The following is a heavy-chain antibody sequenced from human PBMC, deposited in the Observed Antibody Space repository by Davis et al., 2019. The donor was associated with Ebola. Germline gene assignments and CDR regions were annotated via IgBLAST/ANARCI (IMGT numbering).Heavy chain of an antibody. CDR2: ISSTGDSK. CDR3: ARDKDLPLYYESHGMDV. Sequence: GGSLRLSCAASGFTFSSYWMSWVRQAPGKGLEWVSFISSTGDSKYYSDSVRGRFTISRDNANNSLYLQMNSLRDEDTAVYYCARDKDLPLYYESHGMDVWGQGTTVTVSS. J-gene: IGHJ6*02. D-gene: IGHD1-14*01. V-gene: IGHV3-48*02. CDR1: GFTFSSYW.